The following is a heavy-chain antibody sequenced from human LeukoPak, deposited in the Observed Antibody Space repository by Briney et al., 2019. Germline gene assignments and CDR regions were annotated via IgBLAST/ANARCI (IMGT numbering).Heavy chain of an antibody. V-gene: IGHV4-30-2*01. D-gene: IGHD2-8*01. Sequence: SQTLSLTCTVSGGSISSGGYYWSWIRQPPGKGLEWIGYIYHSGSTYYNPSLKSRVTISVDTSKNQFSLKLSSVTAADTAVYYCARGVYCTNGVCHPYFFDYWGQGRLVTVSS. CDR1: GGSISSGGYY. CDR2: IYHSGST. J-gene: IGHJ4*02. CDR3: ARGVYCTNGVCHPYFFDY.